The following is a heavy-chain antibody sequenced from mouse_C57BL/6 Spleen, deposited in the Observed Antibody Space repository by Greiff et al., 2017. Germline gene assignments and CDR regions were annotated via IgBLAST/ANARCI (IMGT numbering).Heavy chain of an antibody. CDR3: ARQLRRVYYFDY. D-gene: IGHD3-2*02. Sequence: EVQLQESGPGLVKPSQSLSLTCSVTGYSITSGYYWNWIRQFPGNKLEWMGYISYDGSNNYNPSLKNRISITRDTSKNQFFLKLNSVTTEDTATYYCARQLRRVYYFDYWGQGTTLTVSS. J-gene: IGHJ2*01. CDR2: ISYDGSN. CDR1: GYSITSGYY. V-gene: IGHV3-6*01.